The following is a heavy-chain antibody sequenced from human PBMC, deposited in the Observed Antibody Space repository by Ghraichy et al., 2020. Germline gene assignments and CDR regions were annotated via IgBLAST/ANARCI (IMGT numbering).Heavy chain of an antibody. CDR2: IDWDDYK. CDR1: GFSLSTSGMC. D-gene: IGHD6-19*01. Sequence: LSLTCTFSGFSLSTSGMCVSWIRQPPGKALEWLARIDWDDYKYYSTSLKTRLTISKDTSKNQVVLTMTNMDPVDTATYYCARIRTAVAAFDIWGQGTMVTVSS. J-gene: IGHJ3*02. V-gene: IGHV2-70*11. CDR3: ARIRTAVAAFDI.